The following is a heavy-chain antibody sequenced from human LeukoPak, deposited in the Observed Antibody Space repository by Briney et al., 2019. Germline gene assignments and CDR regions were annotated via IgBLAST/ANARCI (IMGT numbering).Heavy chain of an antibody. CDR2: IYYSGST. Sequence: SETLSLTCTVSGGSISSYYWSWIRQPPGKGLEWIGYIYYSGSTNYNPSLKSRVTISVDTSKNQFSLKLSSVTAADTAVYYCARVGYDFWSGYYYYYYMDVWGKGTTVTVSS. V-gene: IGHV4-59*01. D-gene: IGHD3-3*01. CDR3: ARVGYDFWSGYYYYYYMDV. J-gene: IGHJ6*03. CDR1: GGSISSYY.